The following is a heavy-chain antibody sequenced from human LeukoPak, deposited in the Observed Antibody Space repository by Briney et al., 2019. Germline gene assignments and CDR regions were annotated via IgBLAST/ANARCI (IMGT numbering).Heavy chain of an antibody. V-gene: IGHV4-59*01. CDR1: GGSISSYY. CDR3: ARDRLPNYYYYGMDV. D-gene: IGHD2-21*02. CDR2: IYYSGST. J-gene: IGHJ6*02. Sequence: SETLSLTCTVSGGSISSYYWNWIRQPPGKGLEWIGYIYYSGSTTYNPSLKSRVTIPVDTSKNQFSLKLSSVTAADTAVYYCARDRLPNYYYYGMDVWGQGTTVTVS.